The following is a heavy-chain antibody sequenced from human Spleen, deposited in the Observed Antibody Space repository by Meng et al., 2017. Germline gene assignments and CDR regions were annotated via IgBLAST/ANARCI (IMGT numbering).Heavy chain of an antibody. J-gene: IGHJ4*02. CDR1: GFTFSSYA. CDR2: LSGSGGAT. CDR3: AKAAGDYGADYFDF. D-gene: IGHD4-17*01. Sequence: GESLKISCAASGFTFSSYAMSWVRQAPGKGLEWVSDLSGSGGATYYADSVKGRFTIFRDNSKNTLFLQMNSLRADDTAVYYCAKAAGDYGADYFDFWGQGTLVTVSS. V-gene: IGHV3-23*01.